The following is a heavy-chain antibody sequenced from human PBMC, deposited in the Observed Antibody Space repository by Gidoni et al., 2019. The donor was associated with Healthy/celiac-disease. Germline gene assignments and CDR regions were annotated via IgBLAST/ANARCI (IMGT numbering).Heavy chain of an antibody. CDR2: INHSGST. Sequence: QVQLQQWGAGMLKPSETLSLTCAVYGGSFSGYYWRWIRQPPGKGLEWIGEINHSGSTNYNPSLKSRVTISVDTSKNQFSLKLSSVTAADTAVYYCARGLATLGYSSSHDYWGQGTLVTVSS. J-gene: IGHJ4*02. CDR3: ARGLATLGYSSSHDY. D-gene: IGHD6-13*01. CDR1: GGSFSGYY. V-gene: IGHV4-34*01.